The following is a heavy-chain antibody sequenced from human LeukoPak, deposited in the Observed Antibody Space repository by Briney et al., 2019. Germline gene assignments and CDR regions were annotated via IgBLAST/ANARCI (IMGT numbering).Heavy chain of an antibody. J-gene: IGHJ6*03. V-gene: IGHV3-53*01. CDR3: ARSLRVRGVPDYMDV. CDR2: IYKNATT. Sequence: GGSLRLSCAASGFTVSSNYMSWVRQAPGKGLEWVSVIYKNATTYHADTVKGRFTISRDNSKNMLYLQMNSLGAEDTAVYYCARSLRVRGVPDYMDVWGKGTTVTISS. CDR1: GFTVSSNY. D-gene: IGHD3-10*01.